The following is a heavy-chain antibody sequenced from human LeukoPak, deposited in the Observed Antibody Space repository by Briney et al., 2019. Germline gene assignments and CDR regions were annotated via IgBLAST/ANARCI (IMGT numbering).Heavy chain of an antibody. CDR2: IRSKTYGGTT. CDR1: GFTFGDYA. CDR3: TRDGMGDFDY. D-gene: IGHD1-26*01. V-gene: IGHV3-49*03. J-gene: IGHJ4*02. Sequence: GGSLRLSCTSSGFTFGDYAMSWFRQAPGKGLEWVSFIRSKTYGGTTEYAASVKGRFTISRDDSKSIAYLQMNSLNTEDTAVYYCTRDGMGDFDYWGQGTLVTVSS.